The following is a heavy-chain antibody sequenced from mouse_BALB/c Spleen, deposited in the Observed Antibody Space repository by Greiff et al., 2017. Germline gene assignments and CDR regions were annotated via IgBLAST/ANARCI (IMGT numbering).Heavy chain of an antibody. D-gene: IGHD2-4*01. V-gene: IGHV5-9-3*01. CDR2: ISSGGSYT. J-gene: IGHJ3*01. CDR1: GFTFSSYA. Sequence: EVKLMESGGGLVKPGGSLKLSCAASGFTFSSYAMSWVRQTPEKRLEWVATISSGGSYTYYPDSVKGRFTISRDNAKNTLYLQMSSLRSEDTAMYYCARVGYYDYDGWAYWGQGTLVTVSA. CDR3: ARVGYYDYDGWAY.